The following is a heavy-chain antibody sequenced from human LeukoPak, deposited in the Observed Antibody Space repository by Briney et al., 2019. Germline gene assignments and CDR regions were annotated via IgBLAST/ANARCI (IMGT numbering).Heavy chain of an antibody. V-gene: IGHV4-30-2*03. CDR2: IYHSGST. CDR3: ARHLSIVIAQSWWFDP. D-gene: IGHD2-21*01. J-gene: IGHJ5*02. Sequence: SETLSLTCTVSGGSISSGGYYWSWIRQPPGKGLEWIGYIYHSGSTYYNPSLKSRVTISVDTSKNQFSLKLSSVTAADTAVYYCARHLSIVIAQSWWFDPWGQGTLVTVSS. CDR1: GGSISSGGYY.